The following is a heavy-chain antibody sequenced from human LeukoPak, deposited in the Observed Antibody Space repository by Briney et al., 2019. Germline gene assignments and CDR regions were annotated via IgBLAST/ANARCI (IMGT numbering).Heavy chain of an antibody. J-gene: IGHJ6*02. V-gene: IGHV3-23*01. D-gene: IGHD2-2*02. CDR1: GLTFSSYA. CDR3: AKEDCSSTSCYNLYYYYGMDV. Sequence: GGSLRLSCAASGLTFSSYAMSWVRQAPGKGLEWVSAISGSGGSTYYADSVKGRFTISRDNSKNTLYLQMNSLRAEDTAVYYCAKEDCSSTSCYNLYYYYGMDVWGQGTTVTVSS. CDR2: ISGSGGST.